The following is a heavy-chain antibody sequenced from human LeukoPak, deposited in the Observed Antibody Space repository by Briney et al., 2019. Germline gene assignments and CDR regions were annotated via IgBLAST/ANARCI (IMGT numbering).Heavy chain of an antibody. V-gene: IGHV1-18*04. J-gene: IGHJ5*02. CDR2: ISAYNGNT. D-gene: IGHD2-15*01. Sequence: ASVKVSCTASGYTFTSYGISWVRQAPGQGLEWMGWISAYNGNTNYAQKLQGRVTMTTDTSTSTAYMELRSLRSDDTAVYYCARDHCSGGSCYPPNWFDPWGQGTLVTVSS. CDR3: ARDHCSGGSCYPPNWFDP. CDR1: GYTFTSYG.